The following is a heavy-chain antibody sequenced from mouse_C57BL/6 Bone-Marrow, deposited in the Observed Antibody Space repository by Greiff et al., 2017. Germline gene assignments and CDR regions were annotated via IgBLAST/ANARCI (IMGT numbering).Heavy chain of an antibody. V-gene: IGHV14-4*01. CDR1: GFNIKDDY. CDR3: AFYDYYYFDY. J-gene: IGHJ2*01. CDR2: IYPENGDT. Sequence: VQLKQSGAELVRPGASVKLSCTASGFNIKDDYMHWVKQRPEQGLEWIGWIYPENGDTEYASKFQGKATLTADTSSNTAYLKLSSPASEDTAVYYCAFYDYYYFDYWGQGTTLTVSS. D-gene: IGHD2-4*01.